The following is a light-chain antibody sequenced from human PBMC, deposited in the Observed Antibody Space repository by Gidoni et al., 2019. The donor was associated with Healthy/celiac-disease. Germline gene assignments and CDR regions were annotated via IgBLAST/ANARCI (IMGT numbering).Light chain of an antibody. V-gene: IGKV1-5*03. J-gene: IGKJ2*01. CDR3: QQYNSYPYT. Sequence: DIQMTQTPSTLPASVADRVTITCRAIHSTSNWLACYQQKPGKAPKLLIYKASSLESGVPSSFSGSGSGTEFTLTISSLQPDDFAAYYCQQYNSYPYTFGQGTKLEIK. CDR1: HSTSNW. CDR2: KAS.